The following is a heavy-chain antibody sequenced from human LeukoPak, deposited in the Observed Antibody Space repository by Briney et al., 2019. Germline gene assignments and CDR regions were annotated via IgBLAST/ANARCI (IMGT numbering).Heavy chain of an antibody. D-gene: IGHD3-22*01. CDR3: ATADYYDSSGYYRGSDY. J-gene: IGHJ4*02. CDR1: GFTFSSYA. Sequence: SGGSLRLSCAASGFTFSSYAMSWVRQAPGKGLEWVSAISGSGGSTYYVDSVKGRFTISRDNSKNTLYLQMNSLRDEDTAVYYCATADYYDSSGYYRGSDYWGQGTLVTVSS. CDR2: ISGSGGST. V-gene: IGHV3-23*01.